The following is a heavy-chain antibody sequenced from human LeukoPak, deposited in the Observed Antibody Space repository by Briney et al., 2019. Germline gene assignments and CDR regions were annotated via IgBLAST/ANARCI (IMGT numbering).Heavy chain of an antibody. J-gene: IGHJ4*02. Sequence: GGSLRLSCAASGLTFNVYNMNWVRQAPGKGLEWGACIGSSGTDIHYAESVKGRFTISRDNAKNALYLQMNSLRAEDTAVYYCAREAAVAAQVPYYFDYWGQGTLVTVSS. CDR3: AREAAVAAQVPYYFDY. D-gene: IGHD6-19*01. V-gene: IGHV3-21*01. CDR1: GLTFNVYN. CDR2: IGSSGTDI.